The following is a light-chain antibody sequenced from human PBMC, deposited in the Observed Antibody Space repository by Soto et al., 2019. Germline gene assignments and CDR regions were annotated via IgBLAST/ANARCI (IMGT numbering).Light chain of an antibody. V-gene: IGKV3D-15*01. CDR3: QQAKNFPWT. CDR2: DAS. J-gene: IGKJ1*01. CDR1: QSVSSY. Sequence: EIVMTQSPATLSVSPWERATLSCRASQSVSSYLAWYQQKPGQAPRLLIYDASNRATGIPARFSGSGSGTDFTLTISSLQPEDFATYYCQQAKNFPWTFGQGTKVDIK.